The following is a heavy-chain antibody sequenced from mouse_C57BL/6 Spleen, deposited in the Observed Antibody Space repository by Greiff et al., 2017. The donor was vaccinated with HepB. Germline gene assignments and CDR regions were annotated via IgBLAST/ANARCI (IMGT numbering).Heavy chain of an antibody. CDR1: GYTYTSYG. CDR3: ARSRYYYGSSYGYFDV. CDR2: IYPRSGNT. V-gene: IGHV1-81*01. J-gene: IGHJ1*03. D-gene: IGHD1-1*01. Sequence: VQLQESGAELARPGASVKLSCKASGYTYTSYGISWVKQRTGQGLEWIGEIYPRSGNTYYNEKFKGKATLTADKSSSTAYMELRSLTSEDSAVYFCARSRYYYGSSYGYFDVWGTGTTVTVSS.